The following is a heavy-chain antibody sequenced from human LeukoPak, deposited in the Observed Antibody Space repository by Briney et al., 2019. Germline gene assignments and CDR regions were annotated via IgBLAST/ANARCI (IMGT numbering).Heavy chain of an antibody. Sequence: GGSLRLSCAASGFTFSSYWMSWVRQAPGKGVEWVANIKQDGSEKYYVDSVKGRFTISRDNAKNSLYLQMNSLRAEDTAVYYCARTNKSLRDDYKYHYYYYMDVWGKGTTVTVSS. CDR2: IKQDGSEK. CDR3: ARTNKSLRDDYKYHYYYYMDV. CDR1: GFTFSSYW. V-gene: IGHV3-7*01. D-gene: IGHD5-24*01. J-gene: IGHJ6*03.